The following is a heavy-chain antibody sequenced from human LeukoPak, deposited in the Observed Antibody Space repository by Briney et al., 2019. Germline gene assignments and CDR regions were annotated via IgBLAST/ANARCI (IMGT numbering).Heavy chain of an antibody. J-gene: IGHJ3*02. Sequence: ASVKVSCKASGGTFSSYAISWVRQAPGQGLEWMGGIIPIFGTANYAQKFQGRVTITADESTSTAYMELSSLRSEDTAVYYCAREEYRTGSDAFDIWGQGTMVTVSS. CDR2: IIPIFGTA. CDR1: GGTFSSYA. CDR3: AREEYRTGSDAFDI. D-gene: IGHD3-16*02. V-gene: IGHV1-69*13.